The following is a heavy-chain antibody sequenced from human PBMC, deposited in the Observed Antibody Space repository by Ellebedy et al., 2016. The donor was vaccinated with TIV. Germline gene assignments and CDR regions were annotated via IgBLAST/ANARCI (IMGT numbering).Heavy chain of an antibody. J-gene: IGHJ4*02. CDR2: IYPGDSET. CDR1: GYTFGDYW. V-gene: IGHV5-51*01. D-gene: IGHD6-19*01. CDR3: AIQRGRAVAGDY. Sequence: GESLKIPCRGSGYTFGDYWISWIRQLPGQGLEWMGTIYPGDSETKYSPSFEGHVTISVDMSITTAYLQWNSLKASDSAMYYCAIQRGRAVAGDYWGQGTQVTASS.